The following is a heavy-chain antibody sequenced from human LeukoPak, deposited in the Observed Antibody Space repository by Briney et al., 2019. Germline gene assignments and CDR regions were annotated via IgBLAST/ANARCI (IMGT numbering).Heavy chain of an antibody. CDR2: IYHSGST. D-gene: IGHD4-17*01. CDR1: GYSISSGYY. V-gene: IGHV4-38-2*02. J-gene: IGHJ5*02. Sequence: PSETLSLTCTVSGYSISSGYYWGWIRQPLGKGLEWIGSIYHSGSTYYNPSLKSRVTISVDTSKNQFSLKLSSVTAADTAVYYCARGGTTVTTNNWFDPWGQGTLVTVSS. CDR3: ARGGTTVTTNNWFDP.